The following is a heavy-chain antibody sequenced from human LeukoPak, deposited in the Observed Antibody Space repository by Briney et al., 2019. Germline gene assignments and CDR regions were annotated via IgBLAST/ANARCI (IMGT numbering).Heavy chain of an antibody. D-gene: IGHD3-22*01. Sequence: GGSLRLSYAASGFPFRSYSLNWVRQAPGKGLECVSYIRSRSSYKHYADSVKGRLTISRHNAKNSLYLQMNSLRAGDTAVYYCARDYDSSGYRSRYNWFDPWGQGTLVTVSS. CDR3: ARDYDSSGYRSRYNWFDP. J-gene: IGHJ5*02. CDR2: IRSRSSYK. V-gene: IGHV3-21*01. CDR1: GFPFRSYS.